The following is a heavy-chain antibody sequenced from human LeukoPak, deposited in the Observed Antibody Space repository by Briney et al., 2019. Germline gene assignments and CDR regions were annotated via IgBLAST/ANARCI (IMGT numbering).Heavy chain of an antibody. J-gene: IGHJ4*02. D-gene: IGHD6-19*01. CDR1: GGSISTYY. CDR3: ARDGSVAGLSFDY. Sequence: SETLSLTCTVSGGSISTYYWSWIRQPPGKGLEWIGYIQYSGDTNYYPSLKSRVTISVDMSKNQFSLKLSSVTAADTAVYYCARDGSVAGLSFDYWGQGTLVTVSS. CDR2: IQYSGDT. V-gene: IGHV4-59*01.